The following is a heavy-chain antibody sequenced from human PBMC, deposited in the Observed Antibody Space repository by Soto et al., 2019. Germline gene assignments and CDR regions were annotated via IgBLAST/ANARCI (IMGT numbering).Heavy chain of an antibody. Sequence: QVQLQESGPGLVKPSETLSLTCTVSGGSISSYYWSWIRQPPGKGLEWIGYIYYSGSTNYNPSLKRRVTISVDTSKNQFSLKLSSVTAADTAVYYCASQYSSSWYVFDYWGQGTLVTVSS. CDR2: IYYSGST. CDR3: ASQYSSSWYVFDY. J-gene: IGHJ4*02. V-gene: IGHV4-59*08. D-gene: IGHD6-13*01. CDR1: GGSISSYY.